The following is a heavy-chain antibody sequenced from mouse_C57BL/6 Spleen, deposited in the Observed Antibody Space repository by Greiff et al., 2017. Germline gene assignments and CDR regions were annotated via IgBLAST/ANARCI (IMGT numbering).Heavy chain of an antibody. CDR1: GYAFSSSR. J-gene: IGHJ2*01. D-gene: IGHD4-1*01. CDR2: IYPGDGDT. CDR3: ARSLNWDGGGY. Sequence: QVQLQQSGPELVKPGASVKISCKASGYAFSSSRMNWVKQRPGKGLEWIGRIYPGDGDTNYNGKFKGKATLTADKSSSTAYMQLSSLTSEDSAVYFCARSLNWDGGGYWGQGTTLTVSS. V-gene: IGHV1-82*01.